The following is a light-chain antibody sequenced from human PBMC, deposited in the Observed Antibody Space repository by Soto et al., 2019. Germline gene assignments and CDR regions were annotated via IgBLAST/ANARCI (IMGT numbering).Light chain of an antibody. CDR2: DAS. CDR3: QQRSNWPPHT. CDR1: QSVSSY. Sequence: EIVLTQSPATLSLSPGERATLSCRASQSVSSYLAGYQQKPGQAPRLLIYDASNRAAGIPARFSGSGSGTDFTLPSSSLEPEDFAVYYCQQRSNWPPHTGGQGTKLQIK. V-gene: IGKV3-11*01. J-gene: IGKJ2*01.